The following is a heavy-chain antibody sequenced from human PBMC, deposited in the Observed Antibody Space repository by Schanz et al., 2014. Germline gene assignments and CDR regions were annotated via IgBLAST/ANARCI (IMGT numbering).Heavy chain of an antibody. V-gene: IGHV3-48*01. CDR2: ISGSSRTI. CDR3: ARGGSGSHYRRDS. J-gene: IGHJ4*02. D-gene: IGHD1-26*01. Sequence: EVQLVESGGGLIQPGGSLRLSCAASGFGFSSYSMNWVRQAPGKGLEWVSYISGSSRTIYYADSMKGRFTVSRDNAENALYLQMNSLRAEDTGLYFCARGGSGSHYRRDSWGQGTLVAVSS. CDR1: GFGFSSYS.